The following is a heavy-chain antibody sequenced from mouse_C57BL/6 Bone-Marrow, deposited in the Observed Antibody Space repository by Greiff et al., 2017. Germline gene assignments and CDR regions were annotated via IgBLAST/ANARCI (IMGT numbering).Heavy chain of an antibody. V-gene: IGHV1-74*01. Sequence: QVQLQQPGAELVKPGASVKVSCKASGYTFTSYWMHWVKQRPGQGLEWIGRIHPSDSDTNYNQKFKGKATLTVDKSSSTAYMQLSSLTSEDSAVYYCAIEDVPGAWFAYWGQGTLGTVSA. CDR2: IHPSDSDT. CDR1: GYTFTSYW. J-gene: IGHJ3*01. CDR3: AIEDVPGAWFAY.